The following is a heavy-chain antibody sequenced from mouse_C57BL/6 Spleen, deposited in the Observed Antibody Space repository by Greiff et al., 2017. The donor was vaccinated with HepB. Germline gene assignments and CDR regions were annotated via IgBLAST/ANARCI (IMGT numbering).Heavy chain of an antibody. CDR1: GYTFTDYY. CDR2: IYPGSGNT. D-gene: IGHD1-1*01. V-gene: IGHV1-76*01. Sequence: VQLQQSGAELVRPGASVKLSCKASGYTFTDYYINWVKQRPGQGLEWIARIYPGSGNTYYNEKFKGKATLTAEKSSSTAYMQLSSLTSEDSAVYFCARPLYGSSYASDYWGQGTTLTVSS. CDR3: ARPLYGSSYASDY. J-gene: IGHJ2*01.